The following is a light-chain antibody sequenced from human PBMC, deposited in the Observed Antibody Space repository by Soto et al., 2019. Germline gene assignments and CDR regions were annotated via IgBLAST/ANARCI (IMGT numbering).Light chain of an antibody. CDR2: DAS. CDR1: HNIERW. CDR3: QQRSNWPPLT. Sequence: IQMTQSPSTLSASVGDRVTITCRASHNIERWMAWYQQKPGKAPSLLIFDASTLHSGVPSRFSGSGSGTDFTLTISSLESEDFAVYYCQQRSNWPPLTFGGGTKVDIK. J-gene: IGKJ4*01. V-gene: IGKV1-5*01.